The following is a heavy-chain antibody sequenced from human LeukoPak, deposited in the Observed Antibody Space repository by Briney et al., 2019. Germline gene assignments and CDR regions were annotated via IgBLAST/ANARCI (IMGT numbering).Heavy chain of an antibody. Sequence: PGGTLRLSCAASGLTGSHNYVSWVRQAPGKGLEWVANIKQDGSEKYYVDSVKGRFTISRDNAKNSLYLQMNSLRAEDTAVYYCARVGIEQLVQDYYFDYWGQGTLVTVSS. D-gene: IGHD6-13*01. V-gene: IGHV3-7*03. CDR1: GLTGSHNY. CDR2: IKQDGSEK. J-gene: IGHJ4*02. CDR3: ARVGIEQLVQDYYFDY.